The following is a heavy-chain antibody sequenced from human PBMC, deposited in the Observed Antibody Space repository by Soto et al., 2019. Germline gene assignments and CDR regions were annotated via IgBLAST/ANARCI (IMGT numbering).Heavy chain of an antibody. J-gene: IGHJ4*02. CDR2: MYHSGTT. D-gene: IGHD1-1*01. CDR3: ARNRNWNDFDY. V-gene: IGHV4-39*01. Sequence: SETLSLTCTVSGDSINMNDDYWGWIRQPPGKGLEWIGTMYHSGTTSYNPSLKSRITISADTSKKQFSLKLSSVTAADTAMYYCARNRNWNDFDYWGQGALVTVSS. CDR1: GDSINMNDDY.